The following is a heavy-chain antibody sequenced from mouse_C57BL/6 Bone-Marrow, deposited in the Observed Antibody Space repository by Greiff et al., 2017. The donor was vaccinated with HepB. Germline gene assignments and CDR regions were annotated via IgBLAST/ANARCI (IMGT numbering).Heavy chain of an antibody. CDR1: GFTFNTYA. CDR2: IRSKSSNYAT. J-gene: IGHJ1*03. D-gene: IGHD1-1*01. Sequence: EVNVVESGGGLVQPKGSLKLSCAASGFTFNTYAMHWVRQAPGKGLEWVARIRSKSSNYATYYADSVKDRFTISRDDSQSMLYLQMNNLKTEDTAMYYCVRDEEVDWYFDVWGTGTTVTVSS. CDR3: VRDEEVDWYFDV. V-gene: IGHV10-3*01.